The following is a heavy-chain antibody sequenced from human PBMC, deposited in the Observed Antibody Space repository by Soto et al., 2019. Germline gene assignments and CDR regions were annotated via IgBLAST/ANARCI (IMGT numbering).Heavy chain of an antibody. J-gene: IGHJ4*02. CDR3: ARGQGGTYGHYDY. Sequence: PGGSLRLSCAASGFIFSSYWIQWVRQAPGKGLVWLSRINGGGRSITYADSVKGRFTIYRDNAKNTVYLQMNSLRAEDTAVYYCARGQGGTYGHYDYWGQGTLVTVSS. D-gene: IGHD1-26*01. CDR1: GFIFSSYW. CDR2: INGGGRSI. V-gene: IGHV3-74*01.